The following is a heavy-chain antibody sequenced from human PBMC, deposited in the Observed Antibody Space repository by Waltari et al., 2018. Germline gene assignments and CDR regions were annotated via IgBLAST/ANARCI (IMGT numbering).Heavy chain of an antibody. CDR1: GLTCNLYG. CDR2: TPYSGEGG. CDR3: EKGIREAGASEYRCGLDV. V-gene: IGHV3-30*02. D-gene: IGHD6-6*01. Sequence: EQIIECGGVVVDRRRFLTQSCSAAGLTCNLYGLHWVAQVTGKGPEWVAFTPYSGEGGYYADSEKGRFNMSRDTSKSTQSLQMNSLRLEDTALYYCEKGIREAGASEYRCGLDVWCQGTPVIVAS. J-gene: IGHJ6*02.